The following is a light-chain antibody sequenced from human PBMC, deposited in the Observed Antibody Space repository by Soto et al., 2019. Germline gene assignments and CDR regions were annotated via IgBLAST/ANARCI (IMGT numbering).Light chain of an antibody. J-gene: IGKJ5*01. Sequence: EIQMTQSPPSVSASVGDRVTITCGASQSVSGWLAWYQQKPGEAPKLLIYDASTLQSGVPPRFSGSVSGTHGTITISSLKKEDASTYYCQKSNTATYTFGQGTRLEIK. CDR1: QSVSGW. CDR3: QKSNTATYT. CDR2: DAS. V-gene: IGKV1-27*01.